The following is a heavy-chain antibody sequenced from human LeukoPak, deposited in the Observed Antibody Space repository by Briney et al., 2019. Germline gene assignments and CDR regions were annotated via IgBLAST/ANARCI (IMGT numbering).Heavy chain of an antibody. J-gene: IGHJ4*02. V-gene: IGHV3-23*01. CDR1: VFTFSSYA. D-gene: IGHD5-18*01. Sequence: PGVSLRLSCAPSVFTFSSYAMSWVRQAPGKGLEWLSAISGSGGITYYADSVKGRFTISRDNSKNTLYLQMNSLRAEDTAVYYCAKDRRGYSYGFDYWGQGTLVTVSS. CDR2: ISGSGGIT. CDR3: AKDRRGYSYGFDY.